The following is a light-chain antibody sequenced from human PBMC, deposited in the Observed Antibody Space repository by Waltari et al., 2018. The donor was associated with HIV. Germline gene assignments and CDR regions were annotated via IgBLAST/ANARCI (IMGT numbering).Light chain of an antibody. Sequence: QSALTQPPSASGSPGQSVTFSCTGTSRDVGAYNFVSLYQQHPGKAPKLIIYGVNRRPSGVPDRFSGSKSGNTASLTVSGLQADDEADYYCSSYAGPNHLLFGGGTKLTVL. CDR1: SRDVGAYNF. V-gene: IGLV2-8*01. J-gene: IGLJ2*01. CDR3: SSYAGPNHLL. CDR2: GVN.